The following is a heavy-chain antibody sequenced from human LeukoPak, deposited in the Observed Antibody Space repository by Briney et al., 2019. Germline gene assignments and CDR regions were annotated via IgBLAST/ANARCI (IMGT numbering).Heavy chain of an antibody. V-gene: IGHV4-34*01. CDR2: INHSGST. CDR1: GGSFSGYY. Sequence: QSSETLSLTCAAYGGSFSGYYWSWIRQPPGKGLEWIGEINHSGSTNYNPSLKSRVTISVDTSKNQFSLKLSSVTAADTAVYYCARGRGFDPWGQGTLVTVSS. J-gene: IGHJ5*02. CDR3: ARGRGFDP.